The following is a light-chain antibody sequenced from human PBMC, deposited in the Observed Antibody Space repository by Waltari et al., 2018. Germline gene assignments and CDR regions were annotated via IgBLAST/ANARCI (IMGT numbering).Light chain of an antibody. CDR3: GQGAHLFS. V-gene: IGKV2-30*02. Sequence: DVVMTQSPLSLPITPGQPASISCRSSQSLLHSNGNTYLSWYQQKPGQPPRLLIYQVSNRNSGVPDRFSGSGAGTDFTLKFSRVEAEDVGVYYCGQGAHLFSFGQGTKVEIK. CDR2: QVS. J-gene: IGKJ2*03. CDR1: QSLLHSNGNTY.